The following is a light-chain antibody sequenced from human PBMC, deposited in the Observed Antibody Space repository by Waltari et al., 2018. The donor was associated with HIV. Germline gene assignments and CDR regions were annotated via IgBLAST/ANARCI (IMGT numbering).Light chain of an antibody. Sequence: QSALTQPASVSGSPGQSINISCTGTSSDVGGYNYVSWYQQHPGKAPKLMIYDVSYRPSGVSNRFSGSKSGNTASLTISGLQAEDEADYYCSSYTSSSTLYVVFGGWTKLTVL. V-gene: IGLV2-14*01. CDR3: SSYTSSSTLYVV. CDR2: DVS. CDR1: SSDVGGYNY. J-gene: IGLJ2*01.